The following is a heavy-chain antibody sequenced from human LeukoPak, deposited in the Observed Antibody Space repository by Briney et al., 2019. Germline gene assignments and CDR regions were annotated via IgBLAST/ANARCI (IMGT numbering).Heavy chain of an antibody. CDR3: VRDWDHFDFDS. Sequence: GGSLRLSCAASGFTFSNYWMHWVRQAPGKGLVCVSRIKGDGSHTIYADSVKGRFTISRDNAKNTLYLQMKSLRAEDTAVYYCVRDWDHFDFDSWGQGTLVTVSS. D-gene: IGHD3-9*01. V-gene: IGHV3-74*01. CDR1: GFTFSNYW. CDR2: IKGDGSHT. J-gene: IGHJ5*01.